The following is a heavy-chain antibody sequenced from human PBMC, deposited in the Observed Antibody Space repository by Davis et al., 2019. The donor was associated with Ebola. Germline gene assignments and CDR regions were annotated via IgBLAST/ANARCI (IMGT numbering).Heavy chain of an antibody. CDR1: GFTFSSYS. CDR3: ARDQRWTGRWFDP. V-gene: IGHV3-21*01. CDR2: ISCSSSYI. Sequence: GESLKISCAASGFTFSSYSMNWVRQAPGKGLEWVSSISCSSSYIYYADSVKGRFTISRDNAKNSLYLQMNSLRAEDTAVYYCARDQRWTGRWFDPWGQGTLVTVSS. J-gene: IGHJ5*02. D-gene: IGHD3/OR15-3a*01.